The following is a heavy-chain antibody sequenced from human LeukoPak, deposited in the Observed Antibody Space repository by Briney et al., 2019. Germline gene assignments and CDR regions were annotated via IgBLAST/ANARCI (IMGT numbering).Heavy chain of an antibody. J-gene: IGHJ4*02. Sequence: GGSLRLSCAASGFTVSSSYISWVRQAPGKGLEWVSAIYSGGTTYYADSVRGRFTISRDNSKNTLYLLMNSMRAEDTAMYHCARQTGESTNFDNWGQGTLVTVSS. CDR2: IYSGGTT. D-gene: IGHD2-2*01. V-gene: IGHV3-53*01. CDR1: GFTVSSSY. CDR3: ARQTGESTNFDN.